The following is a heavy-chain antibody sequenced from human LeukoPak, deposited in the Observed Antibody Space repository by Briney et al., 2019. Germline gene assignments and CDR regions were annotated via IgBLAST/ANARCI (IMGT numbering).Heavy chain of an antibody. CDR2: ISAYNGNT. J-gene: IGHJ3*02. CDR3: ARGPPAAAPQGDDAFAI. CDR1: GYTFTSYG. V-gene: IGHV1-18*01. Sequence: ASVKVSCKASGYTFTSYGISWVRQAPGQGLEWMGWISAYNGNTNYAQKFQGRVTMTRDTSTSTVYMELSSLRSEDTAVYYCARGPPAAAPQGDDAFAIWGQGTMVTVSS. D-gene: IGHD6-13*01.